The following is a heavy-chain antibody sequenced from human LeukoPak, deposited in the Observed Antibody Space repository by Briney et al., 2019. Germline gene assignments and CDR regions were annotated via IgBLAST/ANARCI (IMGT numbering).Heavy chain of an antibody. Sequence: ASVKVSCKASGYTFTSYGISWVRQAPGQGLEWMGWISAYNGNTNCAQKLQGRVTMTADTSTSTAYMELRSLRSDDTAAYYCARRYYDSDGYQIDYWGQGTLVTVSS. D-gene: IGHD3-22*01. CDR3: ARRYYDSDGYQIDY. CDR1: GYTFTSYG. CDR2: ISAYNGNT. J-gene: IGHJ4*02. V-gene: IGHV1-18*01.